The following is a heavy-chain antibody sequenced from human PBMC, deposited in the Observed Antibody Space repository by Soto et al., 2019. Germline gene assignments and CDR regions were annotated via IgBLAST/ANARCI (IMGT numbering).Heavy chain of an antibody. V-gene: IGHV4-30-4*01. CDR3: ARGSRSVTYGSGSYLNGMDV. CDR2: IYYSGST. J-gene: IGHJ6*02. CDR1: GGSISSGDYY. Sequence: QVQLQESGPGLVKPSQTLSLTCTVSGGSISSGDYYWSWIRQPPGKGLEWIGYIYYSGSTSYNPSLKSRVTISVDTSKNQFSLKLSSVTAADTAVYYCARGSRSVTYGSGSYLNGMDVWGQGTTVTVSS. D-gene: IGHD3-10*01.